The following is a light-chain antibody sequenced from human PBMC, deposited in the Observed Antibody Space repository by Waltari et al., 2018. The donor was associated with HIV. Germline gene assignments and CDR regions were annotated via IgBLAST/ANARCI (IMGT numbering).Light chain of an antibody. CDR1: QSISTW. CDR2: RAS. CDR3: QQYSSYLT. V-gene: IGKV1-5*03. Sequence: DIQMTQSPSTLSASLGARVTITCRASQSISTWLAWYQRKPGKAPKLLIYRASTLQKGVPSRFSGTGSGTEFTLTITNLQPDDFATYYCQQYSSYLTFGPGTKLEIK. J-gene: IGKJ2*01.